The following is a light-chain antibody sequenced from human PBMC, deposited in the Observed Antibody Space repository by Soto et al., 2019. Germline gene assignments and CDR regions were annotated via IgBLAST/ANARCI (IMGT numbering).Light chain of an antibody. CDR3: QQYGRSPFT. Sequence: EVVLTPSPDTPSFSPGERATLSRRASQTVSSNYLAWCQQRPGQAPRLLIYGASTRAAGIPDRFSGSGSGTDFTLTISRLEPEDFAVYYCQQYGRSPFTFGPGTKVDIK. CDR1: QTVSSNY. CDR2: GAS. V-gene: IGKV3-20*01. J-gene: IGKJ3*01.